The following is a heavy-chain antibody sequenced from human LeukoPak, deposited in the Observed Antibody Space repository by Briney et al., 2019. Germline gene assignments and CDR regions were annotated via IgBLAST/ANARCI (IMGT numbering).Heavy chain of an antibody. Sequence: PSETLSLTCTVSGGSISSYYWSWIRQPPGKELEWIGYIYYSGSTNYNPSLKSRVTISVDTSKNQFSLKLNSVTAADTAVYYCAKIAAVGADYYYGMDVWGQGTTVTVSS. V-gene: IGHV4-59*08. J-gene: IGHJ6*02. D-gene: IGHD6-13*01. CDR3: AKIAAVGADYYYGMDV. CDR2: IYYSGST. CDR1: GGSISSYY.